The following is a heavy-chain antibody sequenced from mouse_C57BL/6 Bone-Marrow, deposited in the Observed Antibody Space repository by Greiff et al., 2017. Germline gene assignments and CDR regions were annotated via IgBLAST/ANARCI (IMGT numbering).Heavy chain of an antibody. CDR3: LYFDV. V-gene: IGHV1-64*01. CDR2: LHPTGSIT. Sequence: QVQLQQPVAELVKPGASVKVSCKASVYTFTSYWMHCVKPRPGQCLEWIGMLHPTGSITNYNEKFKSKATLTVDKSSSTAYMQLSSLTSEDSAVYYCLYFDVWGTGTTVTVSS. CDR1: VYTFTSYW. J-gene: IGHJ1*03.